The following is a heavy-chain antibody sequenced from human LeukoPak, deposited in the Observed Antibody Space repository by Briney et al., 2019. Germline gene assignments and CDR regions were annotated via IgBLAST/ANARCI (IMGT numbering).Heavy chain of an antibody. CDR2: IYHSGST. D-gene: IGHD3-3*01. CDR3: ARHGGLLEWLLSTVDY. Sequence: PSETLSLTCAVSGYSISSGYYWGWIRQPPGKGLEWIGSIYHSGSTYYNPSLKSRVTISVDTSKNQFSLKLSSVTAADTAVYYCARHGGLLEWLLSTVDYWGQGTLVTVSS. CDR1: GYSISSGYY. J-gene: IGHJ4*02. V-gene: IGHV4-38-2*01.